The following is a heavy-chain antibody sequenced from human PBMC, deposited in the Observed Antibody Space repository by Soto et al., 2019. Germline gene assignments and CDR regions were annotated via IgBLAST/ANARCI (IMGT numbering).Heavy chain of an antibody. J-gene: IGHJ4*02. CDR1: GFSFVNYA. Sequence: GGSLRLSCAASGFSFVNYAMNWVRQAPWKGLEWVSGLSGSGTSTYYADSVKGRFTISRDNSRDTLFLQMNSLTADDTAVYYCAKATTNGGWFNPFDSWGQGALVTVSS. CDR2: LSGSGTST. D-gene: IGHD6-19*01. V-gene: IGHV3-23*01. CDR3: AKATTNGGWFNPFDS.